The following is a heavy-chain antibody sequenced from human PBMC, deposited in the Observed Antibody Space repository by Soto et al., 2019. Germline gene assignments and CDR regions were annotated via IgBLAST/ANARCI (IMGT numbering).Heavy chain of an antibody. Sequence: NPSETLSLTCAVSGGSISSGGYSWSWIRQPPGKGLEWIGYIYHSGSTYYNPSLKSRVTISVDRSKNQFSLKLSSVTAADTAVYYCARAGSGYDPLLDYWGQGTLVTVSS. J-gene: IGHJ4*02. CDR1: GGSISSGGYS. V-gene: IGHV4-30-2*01. CDR3: ARAGSGYDPLLDY. CDR2: IYHSGST. D-gene: IGHD5-12*01.